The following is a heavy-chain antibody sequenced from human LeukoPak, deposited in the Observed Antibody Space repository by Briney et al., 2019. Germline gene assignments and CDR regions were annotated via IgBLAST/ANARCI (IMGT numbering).Heavy chain of an antibody. J-gene: IGHJ5*02. D-gene: IGHD3-10*01. CDR2: IYPGDSDT. CDR1: GYSFTSYW. Sequence: GESLNISCKGSGYSFTSYWIGWVRQMPGKGLEWMGIIYPGDSDTRYSPSFQGQVTISADKSISTAYLQWSSLKASDTAMYYCARHGSLWFGDRNWFDPWGQGTLVTVSS. CDR3: ARHGSLWFGDRNWFDP. V-gene: IGHV5-51*01.